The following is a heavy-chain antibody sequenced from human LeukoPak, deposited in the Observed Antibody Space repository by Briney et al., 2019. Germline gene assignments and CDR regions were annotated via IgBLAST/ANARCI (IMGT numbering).Heavy chain of an antibody. D-gene: IGHD3-22*01. J-gene: IGHJ4*02. Sequence: ASVKVSCKASGYTFTGYYMHWVRQAPGQGLEWMGWINPNSGGTNYAQKFQGRVTMTRDTSISTAYMELSRLRSDDTAVYYCARGQLLGYYYDSSGYPTFDYWGQGTLVTVSS. CDR3: ARGQLLGYYYDSSGYPTFDY. CDR2: INPNSGGT. V-gene: IGHV1-2*02. CDR1: GYTFTGYY.